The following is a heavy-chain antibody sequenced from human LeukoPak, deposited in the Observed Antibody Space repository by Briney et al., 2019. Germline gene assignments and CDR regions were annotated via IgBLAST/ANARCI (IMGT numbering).Heavy chain of an antibody. CDR2: ISSSNNYI. CDR1: GFTFSNYN. J-gene: IGHJ4*02. V-gene: IGHV3-21*01. Sequence: GGSLRLSCAASGFTFSNYNMNWVRQAPGKGLEWVSSISSSNNYIYYADSVKGRFTISRDNAKNSLYLQMNGLRAEDTAVYYCARRSPNYDFDYWGQGTPVTVRS. CDR3: ARRSPNYDFDY. D-gene: IGHD3-16*01.